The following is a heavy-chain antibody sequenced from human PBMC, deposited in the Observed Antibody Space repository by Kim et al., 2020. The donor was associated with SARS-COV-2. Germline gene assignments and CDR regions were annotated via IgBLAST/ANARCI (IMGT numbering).Heavy chain of an antibody. CDR3: ARANSYGNYYAVDV. J-gene: IGHJ6*02. Sequence: ASVKVSCKASGYTFTGYYVHWVRQAPGQGLEWMGWINPNSGATNYAQKFQDRLTMTRDTSIHTAFMELSRLTSDDTGVYYCARANSYGNYYAVDVWGQGSTVTVSS. CDR1: GYTFTGYY. V-gene: IGHV1-2*02. D-gene: IGHD5-18*01. CDR2: INPNSGAT.